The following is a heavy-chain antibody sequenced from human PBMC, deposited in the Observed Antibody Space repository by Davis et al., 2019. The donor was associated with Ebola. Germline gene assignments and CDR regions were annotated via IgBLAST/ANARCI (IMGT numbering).Heavy chain of an antibody. CDR1: GFTVSSNY. Sequence: PGGSLRLSCAASGFTVSSNYMSWVRQAPGKGLEWVSVIYSGGSTYYADSVKGRFTISRDNSKNTLYLQMNSLRAEDTAVYYCARASGRCSSTSCYPPNAFDIWGQGTMVTVSS. CDR2: IYSGGST. V-gene: IGHV3-53*01. J-gene: IGHJ3*02. CDR3: ARASGRCSSTSCYPPNAFDI. D-gene: IGHD2-2*01.